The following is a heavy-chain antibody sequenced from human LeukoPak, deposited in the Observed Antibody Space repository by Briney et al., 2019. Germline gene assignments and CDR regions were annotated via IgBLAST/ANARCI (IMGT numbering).Heavy chain of an antibody. CDR1: GGSFSGYY. CDR2: INHSGST. V-gene: IGHV4-34*01. Sequence: TSETLSLTCAVYGGSFSGYYWSWIRQPPGKGLEWIGEINHSGSTNYNPSLKSRVTISVDTSKNQFSLKLSSVTAADTAVYYCARPTVYYDSSGYYYWGQGTLVTVSS. D-gene: IGHD3-22*01. CDR3: ARPTVYYDSSGYYY. J-gene: IGHJ4*02.